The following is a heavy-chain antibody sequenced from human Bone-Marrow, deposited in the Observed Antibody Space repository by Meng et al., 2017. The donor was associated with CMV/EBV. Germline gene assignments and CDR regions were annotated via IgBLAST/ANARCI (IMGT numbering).Heavy chain of an antibody. Sequence: LKISCAASGFTFSSYGMHWVRQAPGKGLEWVAFIRYDGSNKYYADSVKGRFTISRDNSKNTLYLQMNSLRAEDTAVYYCAKTHCSSTSCSAFDIWGQGTMVTVSS. J-gene: IGHJ3*02. V-gene: IGHV3-30*02. CDR1: GFTFSSYG. CDR2: IRYDGSNK. CDR3: AKTHCSSTSCSAFDI. D-gene: IGHD2-2*01.